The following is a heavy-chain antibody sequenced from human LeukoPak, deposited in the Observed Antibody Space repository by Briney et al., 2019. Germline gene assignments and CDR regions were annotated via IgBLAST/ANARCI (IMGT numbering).Heavy chain of an antibody. Sequence: AGGSLRLSCAASGFTVSSNYMSWVRQAPGKGLEWVSVIYSGGSTYYADSVKDRFTISRDNSKNTLYLQMNSLRAEDTAVYYCARGIAAALSDYWGQGTLVTVSS. V-gene: IGHV3-66*01. CDR1: GFTVSSNY. CDR3: ARGIAAALSDY. J-gene: IGHJ4*02. CDR2: IYSGGST. D-gene: IGHD6-13*01.